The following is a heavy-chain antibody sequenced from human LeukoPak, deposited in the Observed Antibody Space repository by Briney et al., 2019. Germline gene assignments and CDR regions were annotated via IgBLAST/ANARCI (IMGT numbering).Heavy chain of an antibody. CDR3: ARDVTAMVYFDY. Sequence: SETLSLTCTVSGDSISTYYWSWIRQPPGKGLEWIGYIYYRVTSDYNPSLKSRVTMSVDMSTRQISLKLSSVTAADTAVYYCARDVTAMVYFDYWGQGTLVTVSS. D-gene: IGHD5-18*01. CDR2: IYYRVTS. J-gene: IGHJ4*02. CDR1: GDSISTYY. V-gene: IGHV4-59*01.